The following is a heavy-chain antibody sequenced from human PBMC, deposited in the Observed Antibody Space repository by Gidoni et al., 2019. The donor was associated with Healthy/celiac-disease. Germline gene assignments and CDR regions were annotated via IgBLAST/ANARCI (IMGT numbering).Heavy chain of an antibody. J-gene: IGHJ4*02. D-gene: IGHD3-22*01. Sequence: QVQLQESGPGLVKPSETLSLTGTVTGGSISSYYWSWILQPPGKGLEWIGYTYYSGSTNYNPSLKSRVTISVDTSKNQFSLKLSSVTAADTAVYYCARDDYYDSSGLDYWGQGTLVTVSS. CDR1: GGSISSYY. V-gene: IGHV4-59*01. CDR3: ARDDYYDSSGLDY. CDR2: TYYSGST.